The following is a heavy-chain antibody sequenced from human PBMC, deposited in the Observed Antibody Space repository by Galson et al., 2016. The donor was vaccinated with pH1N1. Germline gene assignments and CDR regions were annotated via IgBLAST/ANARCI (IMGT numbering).Heavy chain of an antibody. CDR2: INQDGSVK. Sequence: SLRLSCAASGFTFSTYWMTWVRQAPGKGLEWVANINQDGSVKYYVDSVKGRFTIYRDNDKNSGSLQMNSLRAEDTAVYYCARAVAAADSYWGQGTLVTVSS. CDR3: ARAVAAADSY. V-gene: IGHV3-7*01. D-gene: IGHD6-25*01. J-gene: IGHJ4*02. CDR1: GFTFSTYW.